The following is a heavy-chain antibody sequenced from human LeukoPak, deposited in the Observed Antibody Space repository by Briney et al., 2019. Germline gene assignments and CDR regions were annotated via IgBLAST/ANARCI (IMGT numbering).Heavy chain of an antibody. CDR2: IIPIFGTA. J-gene: IGHJ4*02. CDR1: GGTFSSYA. D-gene: IGHD3-10*01. Sequence: GASVKVSCKASGGTFSSYAISWVRQAPGQGLEWMGGIIPIFGTANYAQKFQGRVTITTDESTSTAYMELSSLRSEDTAVYYCANMVRGVNLDYWGQGTLVTVSS. CDR3: ANMVRGVNLDY. V-gene: IGHV1-69*05.